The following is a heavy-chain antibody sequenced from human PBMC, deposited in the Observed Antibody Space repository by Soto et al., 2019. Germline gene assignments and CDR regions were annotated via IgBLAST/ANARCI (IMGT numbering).Heavy chain of an antibody. J-gene: IGHJ5*02. Sequence: QLQLQESGSGLVKPSQTLSLTCAVSGGSISSGGYSWSWIRQPPGKGLEWIGYIYHSGSTYYNPAPKGXXTISVDRSKNQFSRKLSSVTAADTAVYYCARVPGPWGQGTLVTVSS. V-gene: IGHV4-30-2*01. CDR1: GGSISSGGYS. CDR3: ARVPGP. CDR2: IYHSGST.